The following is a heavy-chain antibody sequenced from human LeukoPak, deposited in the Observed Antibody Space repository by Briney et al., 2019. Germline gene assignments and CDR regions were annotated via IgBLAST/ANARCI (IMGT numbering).Heavy chain of an antibody. Sequence: SQTLSLTCAISGDSVSSDNVGWNWIRQSPSRGLEWLGRTYYRSKWYNDYAVSVKSRITINPDTSKNQFSLQLNSVTPEDTAVYYCARDGASDWNDFFDYWGQGTLVTVSS. V-gene: IGHV6-1*01. J-gene: IGHJ4*02. CDR3: ARDGASDWNDFFDY. D-gene: IGHD1-1*01. CDR1: GDSVSSDNVG. CDR2: TYYRSKWYN.